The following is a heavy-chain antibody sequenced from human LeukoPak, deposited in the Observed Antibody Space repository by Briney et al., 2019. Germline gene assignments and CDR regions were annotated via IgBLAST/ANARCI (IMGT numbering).Heavy chain of an antibody. CDR1: GFTFNDYY. V-gene: IGHV3-11*01. J-gene: IGHJ4*02. Sequence: GGSLRPSCAASGFTFNDYYMSWIRQAPGKGLEWVSYISSSGNSIYYADSVKGRFTISRDNAKNSLYLQMNSLRAEDTAVYYCARAKGSYSFDYWGQGTLVTVSS. CDR3: ARAKGSYSFDY. CDR2: ISSSGNSI. D-gene: IGHD3-10*01.